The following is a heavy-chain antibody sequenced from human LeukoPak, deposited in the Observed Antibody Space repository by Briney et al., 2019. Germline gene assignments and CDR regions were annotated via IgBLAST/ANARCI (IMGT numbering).Heavy chain of an antibody. CDR1: GFTFSSDA. J-gene: IGHJ5*02. CDR3: ARESGSCYVS. V-gene: IGHV3-64*01. CDR2: ISSNGGSS. D-gene: IGHD1-26*01. Sequence: GGSLRLSCAASGFTFSSDAMHWVRQAPGKGLEYVSAISSNGGSSYYANSVKGRFTISRDNSKNTLYLQMGSLRAEDMAVYYCARESGSCYVSWGQGTLVTVSS.